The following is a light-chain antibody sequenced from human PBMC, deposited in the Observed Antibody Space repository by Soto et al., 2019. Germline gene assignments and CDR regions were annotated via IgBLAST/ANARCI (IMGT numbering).Light chain of an antibody. CDR2: GAS. Sequence: EIVMTQSPDTLSGSPGETVTLSCRASQSVSSNLAWYQQKPGQAPRLLIYGASTRATGIPGKFSGSGSGTEFTLTISRLEPEDFTVYYCQQYASSPLTFGGGTKVDIK. CDR3: QQYASSPLT. V-gene: IGKV3-15*01. CDR1: QSVSSN. J-gene: IGKJ4*01.